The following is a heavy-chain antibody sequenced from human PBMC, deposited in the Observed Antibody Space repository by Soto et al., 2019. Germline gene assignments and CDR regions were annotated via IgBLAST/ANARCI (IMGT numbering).Heavy chain of an antibody. J-gene: IGHJ6*02. CDR1: GFTFSSYD. V-gene: IGHV3-13*01. Sequence: GGSLRLSCAASGFTFSSYDMHWVRQATGKGLEWVSAIGTAGDTYYPGSVKVRSTISRENAKNSLYLQMNSLRAGDTAVYYCARDLRSGYSYGYGYYYYYGMDVWGQGTTVTVSS. D-gene: IGHD5-18*01. CDR3: ARDLRSGYSYGYGYYYYYGMDV. CDR2: IGTAGDT.